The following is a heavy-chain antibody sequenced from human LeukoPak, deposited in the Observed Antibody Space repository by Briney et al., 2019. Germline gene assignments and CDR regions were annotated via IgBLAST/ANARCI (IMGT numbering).Heavy chain of an antibody. CDR1: GGTFSSYA. J-gene: IGHJ3*02. Sequence: EASVKVSCKASGGTFSSYAISWVRQAPGQGLEWMGGIIPIFGTANYAQKFQGRVTITADESTSTAYMELSSLRSEDTAVYYCARGAMAAAAVGDAFDIWGQGTMVTVSS. CDR2: IIPIFGTA. V-gene: IGHV1-69*01. D-gene: IGHD6-13*01. CDR3: ARGAMAAAAVGDAFDI.